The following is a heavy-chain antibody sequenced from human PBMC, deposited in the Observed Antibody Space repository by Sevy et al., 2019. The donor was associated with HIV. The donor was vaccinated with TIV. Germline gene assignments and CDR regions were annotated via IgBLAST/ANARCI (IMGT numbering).Heavy chain of an antibody. Sequence: GGSLRLSCVASGFSFSSYGMHWIRQAPGKGLQWVAFIRFDGSEKYYTDSVKGRFSISRDNSKKTLYMQINSLRAEDTAVYYCAKGDSSSSTDADAFDVWGQGTLVTVSS. V-gene: IGHV3-30*02. J-gene: IGHJ3*01. D-gene: IGHD6-6*01. CDR3: AKGDSSSSTDADAFDV. CDR1: GFSFSSYG. CDR2: IRFDGSEK.